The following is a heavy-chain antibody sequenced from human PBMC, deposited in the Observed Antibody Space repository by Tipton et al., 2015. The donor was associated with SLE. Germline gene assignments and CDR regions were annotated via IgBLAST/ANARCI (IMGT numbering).Heavy chain of an antibody. V-gene: IGHV3-30*04. CDR3: AREGNWAGEVDY. Sequence: SLRLSCAASGFTFSSYAMHWVRQAPGKGLEWVAVISYDGSNKYYADSVKGRFTISRDSSKNTLSLQMSSLRAEDTAVYYCAREGNWAGEVDYWGQGTLVTVSS. D-gene: IGHD7-27*01. CDR1: GFTFSSYA. CDR2: ISYDGSNK. J-gene: IGHJ4*02.